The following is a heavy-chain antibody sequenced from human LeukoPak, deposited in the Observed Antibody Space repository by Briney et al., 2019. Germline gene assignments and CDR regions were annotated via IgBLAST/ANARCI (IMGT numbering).Heavy chain of an antibody. Sequence: SETLSLTCAVYGGSFSGYYWSWIRQPPGKGLEWIGEINHSGSTNYNPSLKSRVTISVDTSKNQFSLKLSSVTAADTAVYYCARGALQESDYWGQGTLVTVSS. CDR1: GGSFSGYY. D-gene: IGHD4-11*01. CDR2: INHSGST. V-gene: IGHV4-34*01. J-gene: IGHJ4*02. CDR3: ARGALQESDY.